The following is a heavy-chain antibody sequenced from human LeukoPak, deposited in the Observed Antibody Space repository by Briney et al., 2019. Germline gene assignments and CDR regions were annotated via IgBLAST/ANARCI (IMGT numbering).Heavy chain of an antibody. CDR2: ISSSSTYI. Sequence: PGGSLRLSCAASGFTFRSYWMSWVRQAPGKGLEWVSSISSSSTYIYYADSVKGRFTISRDNAKNSLYLQMNSLRAEDTAVYYCARAYSSGWAGLDYWGQGTLVTVSS. J-gene: IGHJ4*02. V-gene: IGHV3-21*01. D-gene: IGHD6-19*01. CDR1: GFTFRSYW. CDR3: ARAYSSGWAGLDY.